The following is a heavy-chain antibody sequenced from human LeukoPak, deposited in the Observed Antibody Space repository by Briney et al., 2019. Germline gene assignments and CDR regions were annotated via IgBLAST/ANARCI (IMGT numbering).Heavy chain of an antibody. Sequence: SETLSLTCAVYGGSFSGYYWSWIRQPPGKGLEWIGEINHSGSTNYNPSLKSRVTISVDTSKNQFSLKLSSVTAADTAVYYCASNNWNYAFAFDIWGQGTMVTVPS. D-gene: IGHD1-7*01. CDR2: INHSGST. CDR3: ASNNWNYAFAFDI. J-gene: IGHJ3*02. V-gene: IGHV4-34*01. CDR1: GGSFSGYY.